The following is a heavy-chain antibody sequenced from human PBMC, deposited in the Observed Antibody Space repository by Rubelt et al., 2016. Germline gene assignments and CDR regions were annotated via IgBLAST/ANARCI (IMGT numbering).Heavy chain of an antibody. J-gene: IGHJ5*02. CDR2: IYYSGST. CDR1: GGSISSGGYY. V-gene: IGHV4-31*03. D-gene: IGHD3-22*01. CDR3: ARADYYDSSGYHNWFDP. Sequence: QVQLQESGPGLVKPSQTLSLTCTVSGGSISSGGYYWSWIRQHPGKGLEWIGYIYYSGSTYYKPPKSRCTISVDTSKTQFSLKLSSVTAADTAVYYCARADYYDSSGYHNWFDPWGQGTLVTVSS.